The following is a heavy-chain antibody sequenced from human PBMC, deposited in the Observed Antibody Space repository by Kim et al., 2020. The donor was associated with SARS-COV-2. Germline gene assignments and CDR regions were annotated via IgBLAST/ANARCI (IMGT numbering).Heavy chain of an antibody. Sequence: ASVKVSCKASGYTFTSYGISWVRQAPGQGLEWMGWISAYNGNTNYAQKLQGRVTMTTDTSTSTAYMELRSLRSDDTAVYYCARYGSGKKYSEYFQHWGQGTLVTVSS. V-gene: IGHV1-18*01. J-gene: IGHJ1*01. D-gene: IGHD3-10*01. CDR2: ISAYNGNT. CDR1: GYTFTSYG. CDR3: ARYGSGKKYSEYFQH.